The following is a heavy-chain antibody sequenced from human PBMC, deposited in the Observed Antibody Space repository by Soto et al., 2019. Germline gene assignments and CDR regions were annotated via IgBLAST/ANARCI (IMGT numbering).Heavy chain of an antibody. CDR3: ARDVLDSRSPRRPFDL. D-gene: IGHD1-26*01. J-gene: IGHJ3*01. V-gene: IGHV6-1*01. CDR2: TYDGWKWCN. Sequence: SETLSLTCAISGDSVSSNSAAWNWIRQSPSRGLEWLGRTYDGWKWCNDYAASGKSRITIKPDTSKNQFSLRRNSVTPEDTAVYYCARDVLDSRSPRRPFDLWAQATLVTVSS. CDR1: GDSVSSNSAA.